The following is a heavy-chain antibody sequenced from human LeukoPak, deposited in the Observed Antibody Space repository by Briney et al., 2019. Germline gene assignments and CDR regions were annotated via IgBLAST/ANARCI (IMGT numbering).Heavy chain of an antibody. J-gene: IGHJ4*02. V-gene: IGHV1-2*02. D-gene: IGHD1-26*01. Sequence: ASVKVSCKASGYTFTGYYMHWVRQAPGQGLEWMGWINPNSGDTTYEQKFQGRVTVTRDTSSSTAYMELSRLRSDDTAVYFCARGRALLGPTTPLFDHWGQGALVTVSS. CDR1: GYTFTGYY. CDR2: INPNSGDT. CDR3: ARGRALLGPTTPLFDH.